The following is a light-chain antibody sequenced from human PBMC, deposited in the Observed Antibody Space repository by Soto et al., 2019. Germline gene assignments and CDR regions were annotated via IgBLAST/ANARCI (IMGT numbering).Light chain of an antibody. CDR2: EVS. Sequence: QSALTQPPSASGSPGQSVTISCTGTSSDVGAYNYLSWYQQHPGKAPKLMIYEVSKRPSGGPDRFSGSKSGNTASLTVSGLQAEDEADYYCSSYAGSDNYVFGTGTKLTV. J-gene: IGLJ1*01. V-gene: IGLV2-8*01. CDR3: SSYAGSDNYV. CDR1: SSDVGAYNY.